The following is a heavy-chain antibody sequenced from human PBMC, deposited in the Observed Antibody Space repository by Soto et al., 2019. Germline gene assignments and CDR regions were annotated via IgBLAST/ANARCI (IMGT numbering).Heavy chain of an antibody. CDR2: INRDGSQT. V-gene: IGHV3-7*03. Sequence: PGGSLRLSCADSGFTFSSSWMSWVRQAPGKGPEWVANINRDGSQTYYVDSVKGRFTISRDNAKNSLYLQMNSLRADDTAVYYCARVRISSSSHKWFDPWGQGTLVTVS. CDR3: ARVRISSSSHKWFDP. D-gene: IGHD3-16*01. CDR1: GFTFSSSW. J-gene: IGHJ5*02.